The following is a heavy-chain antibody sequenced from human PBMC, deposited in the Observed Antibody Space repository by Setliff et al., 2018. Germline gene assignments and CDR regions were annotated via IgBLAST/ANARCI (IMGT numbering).Heavy chain of an antibody. V-gene: IGHV4-61*02. Sequence: PSETLSLTCTVSGDSISRAKYYWSWIRQSAGKGLECLGRIYTDGSTKYNPSLNSRVTLLIDTAKNQISLRLGSVTAADTAVYFCARVTGFSYMDVWGKGTTVTVSS. CDR3: ARVTGFSYMDV. CDR2: IYTDGST. J-gene: IGHJ6*03. CDR1: GDSISRAKYY. D-gene: IGHD3-3*01.